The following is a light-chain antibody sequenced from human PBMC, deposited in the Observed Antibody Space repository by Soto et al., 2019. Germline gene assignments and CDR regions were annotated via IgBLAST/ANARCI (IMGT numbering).Light chain of an antibody. Sequence: DIQMTQSPSTLSASVGDRVTVTFRASQTINKWLAWYQQKPGKAPRLLIYMASTLESGVPSRFSGSGSGTEFTLTISSLQPDDFATYYCQEYNTYWMFGQGTKVDIK. CDR1: QTINKW. CDR3: QEYNTYWM. V-gene: IGKV1-5*01. J-gene: IGKJ1*01. CDR2: MAS.